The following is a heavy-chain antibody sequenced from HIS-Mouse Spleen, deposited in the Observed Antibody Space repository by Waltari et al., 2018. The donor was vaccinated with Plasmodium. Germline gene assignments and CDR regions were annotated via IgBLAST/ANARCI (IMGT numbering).Heavy chain of an antibody. Sequence: QVQLQQWGAGLLKPSETLSLTCAVYGGSFSGYYWSWIRQPPGKGLEWIGEISHSGSTNYNPSLKSRVTISVDTSKNQFSLKHLSVTAADTAVYYCARAYYDFWSGYRFDYWGQGTLVTVSS. CDR1: GGSFSGYY. V-gene: IGHV4-34*01. D-gene: IGHD3-3*01. CDR2: ISHSGST. CDR3: ARAYYDFWSGYRFDY. J-gene: IGHJ4*02.